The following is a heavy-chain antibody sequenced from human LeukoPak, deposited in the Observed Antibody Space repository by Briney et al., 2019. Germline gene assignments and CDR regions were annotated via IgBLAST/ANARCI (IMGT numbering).Heavy chain of an antibody. D-gene: IGHD3-9*01. CDR2: IIPIFGTA. CDR3: ARVVSLTGYPGDWFDP. Sequence: PSVKVSCKASGGTFSSYAISWVRQAPGQGLESMGGIIPIFGTANYAQKFQGRVTITTDESTSTAYMELSSLRSEDTAVYYCARVVSLTGYPGDWFDPWGQGTLVTVSS. J-gene: IGHJ5*02. CDR1: GGTFSSYA. V-gene: IGHV1-69*05.